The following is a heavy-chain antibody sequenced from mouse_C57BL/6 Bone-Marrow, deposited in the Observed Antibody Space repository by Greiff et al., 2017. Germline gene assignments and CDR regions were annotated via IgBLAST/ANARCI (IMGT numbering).Heavy chain of an antibody. Sequence: VQLKESGPELVKPGASVKLSCKASGYSFTDYNMNWVKQSHGKSLEWIGVINPNYGTTSYNQKFKGKATLTVDKSSSTAYMQLNSLTSEDSAVYYFARWGYYGSAQWYFDVWGTGTTVTVSS. CDR1: GYSFTDYN. CDR2: INPNYGTT. D-gene: IGHD1-1*01. CDR3: ARWGYYGSAQWYFDV. J-gene: IGHJ1*03. V-gene: IGHV1-39*01.